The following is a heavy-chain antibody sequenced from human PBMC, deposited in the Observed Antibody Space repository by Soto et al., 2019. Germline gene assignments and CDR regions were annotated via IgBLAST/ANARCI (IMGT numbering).Heavy chain of an antibody. CDR3: ARDDREYTSSAAPDH. CDR2: IYYSGSA. V-gene: IGHV4-59*01. Sequence: QVQLQESGPGLVKPSETLSLTCTVSGGSISTYYWSWIRQPPGKGLESIGDIYYSGSANYSPSLKSRVTISVDTSKHQCSLKLTSVTASDTAIYYCARDDREYTSSAAPDHWGQGILVTVSS. CDR1: GGSISTYY. D-gene: IGHD6-6*01. J-gene: IGHJ4*02.